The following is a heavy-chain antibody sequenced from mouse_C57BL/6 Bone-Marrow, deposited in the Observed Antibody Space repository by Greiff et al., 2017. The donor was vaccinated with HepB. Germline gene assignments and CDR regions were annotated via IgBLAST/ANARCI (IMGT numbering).Heavy chain of an antibody. V-gene: IGHV5-6*01. CDR2: ISSGGSYT. CDR3: ARHIDYDVDY. CDR1: GFTFSSYG. D-gene: IGHD2-4*01. J-gene: IGHJ2*01. Sequence: EVQLQQSGGDLVKPGGSLKLSCAASGFTFSSYGMSWVRQTPDKRLEWVATISSGGSYTYYPDSVKGRFTISRDNAKNTLYLQMSSLKSEDTAMYYCARHIDYDVDYWGQGTTLTVSS.